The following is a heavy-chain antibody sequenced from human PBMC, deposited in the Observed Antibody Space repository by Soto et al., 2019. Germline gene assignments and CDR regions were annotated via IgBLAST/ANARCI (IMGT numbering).Heavy chain of an antibody. CDR3: AASPYYDSSGYYLDFDY. J-gene: IGHJ4*02. V-gene: IGHV1-58*01. Sequence: SVKVSCKASGFTFTSSTVQWVRQARGQRLEWIGWIVVGSGNTNYAQKFQERVTITRDMSTSTAYMELSSLRSADTAVYYCAASPYYDSSGYYLDFDYWGQGSLVTVFS. CDR2: IVVGSGNT. CDR1: GFTFTSST. D-gene: IGHD3-22*01.